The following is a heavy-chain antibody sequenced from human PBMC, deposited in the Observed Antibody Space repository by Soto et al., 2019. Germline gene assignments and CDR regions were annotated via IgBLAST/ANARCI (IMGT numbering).Heavy chain of an antibody. J-gene: IGHJ6*03. V-gene: IGHV1-8*01. CDR2: MNPNSGNT. CDR1: GYTFTSYD. Sequence: ASVKVSCKASGYTFTSYDINWVRQATGQGLEWMGWMNPNSGNTGYAQKFQGRVTMTRNTSISTAYMELSSLRSEDTAVYYCATLYSSGWYNYMDVWGKGTTVTVSS. CDR3: ATLYSSGWYNYMDV. D-gene: IGHD6-19*01.